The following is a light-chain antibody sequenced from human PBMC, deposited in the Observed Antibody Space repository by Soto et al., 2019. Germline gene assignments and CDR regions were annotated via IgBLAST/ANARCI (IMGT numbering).Light chain of an antibody. CDR2: DAS. CDR1: QGISSA. V-gene: IGKV1-13*02. J-gene: IGKJ5*01. Sequence: AIQLTQSPSSLSASVGDRVTITCRASQGISSALAWYQQKPGKAPKLLIYDASSLESGVPSRFSGSGSGTDFTLTISSLQPADFATYYSQHFNRYRITFGQGTRLEIK. CDR3: QHFNRYRIT.